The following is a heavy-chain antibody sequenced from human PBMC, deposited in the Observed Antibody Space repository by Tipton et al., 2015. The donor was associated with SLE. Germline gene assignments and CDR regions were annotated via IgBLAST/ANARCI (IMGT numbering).Heavy chain of an antibody. J-gene: IGHJ5*02. Sequence: TLSLTCAVYGGSFSGYYWSWIRQSPGKGLEWIGEINHSGSPNYNPSLKSRVTISVDTSKKQFSLKVSSVTAADTAVYYCARAQRLVRWFDPWGQGTLVTVSS. CDR2: INHSGSP. CDR3: ARAQRLVRWFDP. CDR1: GGSFSGYY. D-gene: IGHD6-13*01. V-gene: IGHV4-34*01.